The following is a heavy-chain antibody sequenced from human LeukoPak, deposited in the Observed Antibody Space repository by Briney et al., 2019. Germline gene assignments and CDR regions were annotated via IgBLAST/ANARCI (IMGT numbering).Heavy chain of an antibody. J-gene: IGHJ1*01. CDR2: ISGNSGDI. D-gene: IGHD1-20*01. V-gene: IGHV3-21*05. Sequence: GGSLRLSCAASGFTFSSYSMNWVRQAPGKGLEWVSYISGNSGDIYYADSVKGRFAISRDNAKSSLFLQMNSLRAEDTALYYCARDNWSVDWWGQGALVTVSS. CDR1: GFTFSSYS. CDR3: ARDNWSVDW.